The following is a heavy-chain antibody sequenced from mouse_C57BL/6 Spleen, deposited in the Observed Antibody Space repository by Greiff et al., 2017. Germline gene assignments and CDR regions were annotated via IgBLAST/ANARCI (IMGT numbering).Heavy chain of an antibody. CDR1: GYSITSGYY. CDR3: ARGVTGFDY. V-gene: IGHV3-6*01. CDR2: ISYDGSN. J-gene: IGHJ2*01. D-gene: IGHD4-1*01. Sequence: VQLQQSGPGLVKPSQSLSLTCSVTGYSITSGYYWNWIRQFPGNKLEWMGYISYDGSNNYNPSLKNRISITRDTSKNQFFLKLNSVTTEDTATYYCARGVTGFDYWGQGTTLTVSS.